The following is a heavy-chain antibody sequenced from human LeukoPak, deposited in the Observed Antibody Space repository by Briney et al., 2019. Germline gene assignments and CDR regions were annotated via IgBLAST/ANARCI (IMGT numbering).Heavy chain of an antibody. D-gene: IGHD6-13*01. V-gene: IGHV3-23*01. CDR1: GFTFSSYA. J-gene: IGHJ4*02. CDR2: INDNGDGT. CDR3: ARDRGSSWVFDY. Sequence: GGSLRLSCAASGFTFSSYAMSWVRQAPGKGLKWVSTINDNGDGTYYADSVKGRFTISRDNAKNSLYLQMNSLRAEDTAVYYCARDRGSSWVFDYWGQGTLVTVSS.